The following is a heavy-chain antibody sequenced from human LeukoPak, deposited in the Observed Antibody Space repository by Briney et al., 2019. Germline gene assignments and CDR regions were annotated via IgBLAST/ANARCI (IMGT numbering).Heavy chain of an antibody. CDR1: GFTFSSYA. CDR2: ISYDGSNK. D-gene: IGHD5-18*01. J-gene: IGHJ5*02. CDR3: AREGIRLWLRQWFDP. Sequence: GGSLRLSCAASGFTFSSYAMHWVRQAPGKGLEWVAVISYDGSNKYYADSVKGRFTISRDNSKNTLYLQMNSLRAEDTAVYYCAREGIRLWLRQWFDPWGQGTLVTVSS. V-gene: IGHV3-30*04.